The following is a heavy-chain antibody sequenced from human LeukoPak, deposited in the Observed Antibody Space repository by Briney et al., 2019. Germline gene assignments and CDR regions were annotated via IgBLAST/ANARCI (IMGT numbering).Heavy chain of an antibody. CDR1: GFTFSSYE. J-gene: IGHJ4*02. Sequence: GGSLRLSCAASGFTFSSYEMNWVRQAPGKGLEWVSYISSSGSTIYYADSVKGRFTISRDNAKNSLYLQMNSLRAEDTAVYYCARGGLSSILTGYHAWDYWGQGNLVTVSS. CDR3: ARGGLSSILTGYHAWDY. D-gene: IGHD3-9*01. CDR2: ISSSGSTI. V-gene: IGHV3-48*03.